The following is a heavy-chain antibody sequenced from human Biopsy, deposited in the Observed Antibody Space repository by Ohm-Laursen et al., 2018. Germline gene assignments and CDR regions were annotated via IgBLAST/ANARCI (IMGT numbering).Heavy chain of an antibody. Sequence: SDTVSLTCTVSGDSITSYFWNWIRQAPGKGLEWIGNIYYRGNTNYSPSLKSRATISLDSSKNQFSLNLNSVTATDTAVYYCARRLPLRGFAFDVWGQGTVVTVS. CDR3: ARRLPLRGFAFDV. V-gene: IGHV4-59*08. CDR1: GDSITSYF. D-gene: IGHD3-10*01. CDR2: IYYRGNT. J-gene: IGHJ3*01.